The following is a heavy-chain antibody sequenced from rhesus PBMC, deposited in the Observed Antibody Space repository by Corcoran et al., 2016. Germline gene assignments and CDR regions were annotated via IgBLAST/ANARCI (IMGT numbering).Heavy chain of an antibody. J-gene: IGHJ4*01. CDR2: ITYSGGP. V-gene: IGHV4-122*02. D-gene: IGHD6-13*01. CDR3: ARESSWYYFDY. CDR1: GGSISSGYYY. Sequence: QVQLQESGPGLVKPSETLSLTCAVSGGSISSGYYYWSWIRQPPGKGLEWIGYITYSGGPSYNPPLRSGVTISRDTSKNQFSLELSSVTAADTAVYYCARESSWYYFDYWGQGVLVTVSS.